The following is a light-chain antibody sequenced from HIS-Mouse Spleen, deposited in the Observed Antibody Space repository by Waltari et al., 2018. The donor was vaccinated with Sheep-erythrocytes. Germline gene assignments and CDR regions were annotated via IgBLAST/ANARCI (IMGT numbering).Light chain of an antibody. CDR2: EGS. V-gene: IGLV2-23*01. CDR1: SSDVGSYNL. J-gene: IGLJ3*02. CDR3: CSYAGSSTPWV. Sequence: QSALTQPAPVSGSPGQSITISCPGTSSDVGSYNLVSWYQQHPGKAPKLMIYEGSKRPSGVSNRFSGSKSCNTASLTISGLQAEDEADYYCCSYAGSSTPWVFGGGTKLTVL.